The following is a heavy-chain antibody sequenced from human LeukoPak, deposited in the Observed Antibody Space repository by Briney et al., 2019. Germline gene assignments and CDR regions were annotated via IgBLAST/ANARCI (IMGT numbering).Heavy chain of an antibody. V-gene: IGHV3-30*04. Sequence: GGSLRLSCAASGFTFSSYAMHWVRQAPGKGLEWVAVISYDGSNKYYADSVKGRFTISRDNSKNTLYLQMNSLRAEDTAVYYCAREMVGAMDSYFDYWGQGTLVTVSS. CDR1: GFTFSSYA. CDR3: AREMVGAMDSYFDY. D-gene: IGHD5-18*01. CDR2: ISYDGSNK. J-gene: IGHJ4*02.